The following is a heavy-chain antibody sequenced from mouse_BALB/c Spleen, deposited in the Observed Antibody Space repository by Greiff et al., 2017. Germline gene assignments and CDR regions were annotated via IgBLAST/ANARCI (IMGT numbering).Heavy chain of an antibody. D-gene: IGHD2-14*01. J-gene: IGHJ3*01. CDR2: IRNKANGYTT. Sequence: EVHLVESGGGLVQPGGSLRLSCATSGFTFTDYYMSWVRQPPGKALEWLGFIRNKANGYTTEYSASVKGRFTISRDNSQSILYLQMNTLRAEDSATYYCARDRGYDPVAYWGQGTLVTVSA. CDR1: GFTFTDYY. V-gene: IGHV7-3*02. CDR3: ARDRGYDPVAY.